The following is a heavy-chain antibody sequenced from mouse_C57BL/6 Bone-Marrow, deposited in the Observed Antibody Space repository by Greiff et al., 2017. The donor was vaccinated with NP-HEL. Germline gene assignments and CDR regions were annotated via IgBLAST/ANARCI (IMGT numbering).Heavy chain of an antibody. Sequence: QVQLKESGAELVRPGASVKLSCKASGYTFTDYYINWVKQRPGQGLEWIARIYPGSGNTYYNEKFKGKATLTAEKSSSTAYMQLSSLTSEDSAVYFCARANLLLRFLFAYWGQGTLVTVSA. J-gene: IGHJ3*01. D-gene: IGHD1-1*01. V-gene: IGHV1-76*01. CDR1: GYTFTDYY. CDR2: IYPGSGNT. CDR3: ARANLLLRFLFAY.